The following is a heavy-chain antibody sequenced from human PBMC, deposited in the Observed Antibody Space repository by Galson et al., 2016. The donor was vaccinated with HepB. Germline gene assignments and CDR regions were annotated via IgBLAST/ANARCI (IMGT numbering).Heavy chain of an antibody. Sequence: TLSLTCTVSGGSISRAGSYWSWIRQHPGKGLEWIGYIYYTGSSSYNPSLSSRVTLSVDTSKDQISLRLISVTAADTAVYYCARGVRWTEAFDVWGQGTMVTVSS. CDR2: IYYTGSS. CDR3: ARGVRWTEAFDV. D-gene: IGHD1-1*01. J-gene: IGHJ3*01. CDR1: GGSISRAGSY. V-gene: IGHV4-31*03.